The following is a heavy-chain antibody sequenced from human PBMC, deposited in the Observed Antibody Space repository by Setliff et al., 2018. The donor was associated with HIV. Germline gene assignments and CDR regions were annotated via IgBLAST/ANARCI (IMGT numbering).Heavy chain of an antibody. J-gene: IGHJ6*03. CDR2: IYTTGIT. Sequence: TSETLSLTCTVSGGSISSGSYYWSWIRQPAGKGLEWIGRIYTTGITNYIPSLKSRVTISLDTSKNQFSLKLTSVTAADTAVYYCARGPRPVDVDYYYMDVWGKGTTVTSP. CDR1: GGSISSGSYY. CDR3: ARGPRPVDVDYYYMDV. V-gene: IGHV4-61*02.